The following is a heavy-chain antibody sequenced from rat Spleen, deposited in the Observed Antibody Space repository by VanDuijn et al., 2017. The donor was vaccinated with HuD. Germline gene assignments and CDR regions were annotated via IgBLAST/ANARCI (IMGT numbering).Heavy chain of an antibody. V-gene: IGHV2-30*01. CDR2: IWTGGTT. CDR1: GFSLTSYN. D-gene: IGHD5-1*01. J-gene: IGHJ3*01. CDR3: ARGTVPNWFAY. Sequence: QVQLKESGPGLVQPSQNLSLTCTVSGFSLTSYNVHWVRQPTGKGLEWTGVIWTGGTTDYSSALKSRLSISRDTSRSQVFLKMNSLQTEDTATYYCARGTVPNWFAYWGQGTLVTVSS.